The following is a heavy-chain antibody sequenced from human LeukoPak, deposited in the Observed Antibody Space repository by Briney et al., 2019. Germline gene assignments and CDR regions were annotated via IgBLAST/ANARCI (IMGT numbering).Heavy chain of an antibody. CDR3: ARYDYVWGSGWFDP. J-gene: IGHJ5*02. D-gene: IGHD3-16*01. CDR1: GGSFSGYY. CDR2: IYTSGST. Sequence: SETLSLTCAVYGGSFSGYYWSWIRQPAGKGLEWIGRIYTSGSTNYNPSLKSRVTISVDTSKNQFSLKLSSVTAADTAVYYCARYDYVWGSGWFDPWGQGTLVTVSS. V-gene: IGHV4-59*10.